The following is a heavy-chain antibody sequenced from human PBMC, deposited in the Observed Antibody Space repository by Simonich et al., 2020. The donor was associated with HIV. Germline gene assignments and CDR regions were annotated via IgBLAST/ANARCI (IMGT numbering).Heavy chain of an antibody. J-gene: IGHJ3*02. CDR3: ARVLQFLYAFDI. Sequence: QVQPQESGPGLVKPSETLSLTCAVSGYSISSGYYWGWIRPPPGQGREWIGSIYHSGSTYYNPSLKSRVTISVDTSKNQFSLKLSSVTAADTAVYYCARVLQFLYAFDIWGQGTMVTVSS. CDR1: GYSISSGYY. D-gene: IGHD3-3*01. V-gene: IGHV4-38-2*01. CDR2: IYHSGST.